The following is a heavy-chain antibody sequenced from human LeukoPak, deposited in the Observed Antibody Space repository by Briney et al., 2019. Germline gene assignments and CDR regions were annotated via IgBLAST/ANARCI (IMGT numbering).Heavy chain of an antibody. CDR1: GFTFSYYS. CDR3: ARGFDNLGSGWYSY. V-gene: IGHV3-30*02. Sequence: PGGSLRLSCAASGFTFSYYSVSWVRQAPGKGLEWVAFIRYDGSNKYYADSVKGRFTISRDNSKNTLYLQMNSLRAEDTAVYYCARGFDNLGSGWYSYWGQGTLVTVSS. CDR2: IRYDGSNK. J-gene: IGHJ4*02. D-gene: IGHD6-19*01.